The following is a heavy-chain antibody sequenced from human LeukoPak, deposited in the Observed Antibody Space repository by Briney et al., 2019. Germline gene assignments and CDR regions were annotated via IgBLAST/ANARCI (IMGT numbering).Heavy chain of an antibody. Sequence: PGGSLRLSCAASGFTFSTYAMTWVRQAPGKGLEWVSGINSNGDEIYYADSVRGRFTISRDNSNNALYLQMDSLRAEDTAVYYCANWFGSSSRDYWGQGTLVTVSS. V-gene: IGHV3-23*01. CDR3: ANWFGSSSRDY. J-gene: IGHJ4*02. D-gene: IGHD6-6*01. CDR2: INSNGDEI. CDR1: GFTFSTYA.